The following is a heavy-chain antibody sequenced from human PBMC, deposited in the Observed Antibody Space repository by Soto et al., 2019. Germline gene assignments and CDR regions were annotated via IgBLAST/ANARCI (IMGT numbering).Heavy chain of an antibody. CDR2: VSHTGST. CDR3: ARENTVVSRIFQL. CDR1: GGSCRDYC. J-gene: IGHJ1*01. Sequence: LQTLCLTWAFDGGSCRDYCCLCILQNPGKGLECIGEVSHTGSTNYNPSLGRRVTISVDTSKNEFSLKLNSVTAADTAIFYGARENTVVSRIFQLWRQGSLDIVTS. V-gene: IGHV4-34*01. D-gene: IGHD4-4*01.